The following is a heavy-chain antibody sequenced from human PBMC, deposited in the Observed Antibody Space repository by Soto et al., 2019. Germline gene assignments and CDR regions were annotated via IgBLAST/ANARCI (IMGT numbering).Heavy chain of an antibody. CDR3: ARTLHYYYYYMDV. V-gene: IGHV4-59*08. CDR2: IYYSGST. J-gene: IGHJ6*03. CDR1: GGSISSYY. Sequence: QVQLQESGPGLVKPSETLSLTCTVSGGSISSYYWSWIRQPPGKGLEWIGYIYYSGSTNYNPSLKSRVTISVDTSKNQFSLKLSSVTAADTAVYYWARTLHYYYYYMDVWGKGTTVTVSS.